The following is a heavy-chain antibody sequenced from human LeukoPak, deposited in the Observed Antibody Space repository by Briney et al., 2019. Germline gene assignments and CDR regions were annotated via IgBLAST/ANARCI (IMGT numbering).Heavy chain of an antibody. V-gene: IGHV3-21*01. CDR2: ISSSSSYI. CDR3: AREIGYGDYVNYFDY. J-gene: IGHJ4*02. D-gene: IGHD4-17*01. CDR1: GFTFSSYS. Sequence: GGSLRLSRAASGFTFSSYSMNWVRQAPGKGLEWVSSISSSSSYIYYADSVKGRFTISRDNAKNSLYLQMNSLRAEDTAVYYCAREIGYGDYVNYFDYWGQGTLVTVSS.